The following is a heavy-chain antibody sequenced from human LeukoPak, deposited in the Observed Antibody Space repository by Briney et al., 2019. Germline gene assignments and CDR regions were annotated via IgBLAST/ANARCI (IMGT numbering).Heavy chain of an antibody. V-gene: IGHV3-30-3*01. Sequence: GGSLRLSCAASGFTFSSYAMHWVRQAPGKGLEWVAVISYDGSNKYYADSVKARFTISRDNSKNTLYLQMNSLRAEDTAVYYCARFTAAGTYDYWGQGTLVTVSS. CDR3: ARFTAAGTYDY. CDR1: GFTFSSYA. J-gene: IGHJ4*02. CDR2: ISYDGSNK. D-gene: IGHD6-13*01.